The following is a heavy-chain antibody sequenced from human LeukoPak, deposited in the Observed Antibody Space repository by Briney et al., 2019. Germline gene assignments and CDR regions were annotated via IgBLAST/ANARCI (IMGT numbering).Heavy chain of an antibody. CDR3: ARQEYYYYMDV. V-gene: IGHV4-38-2*02. CDR2: IYHSGST. J-gene: IGHJ6*03. CDR1: GYSISSGYY. Sequence: SETLSLTCTVSGYSISSGYYWGWIRQPPGKGLKWIGSIYHSGSTYYNPSLKSRVTISVDTSKNQFSLKLTSVTAADTAVYYCARQEYYYYMDVWGKGTTVTVSS.